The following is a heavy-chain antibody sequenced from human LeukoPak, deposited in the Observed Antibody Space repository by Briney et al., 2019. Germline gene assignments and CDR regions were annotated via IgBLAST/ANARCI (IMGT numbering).Heavy chain of an antibody. D-gene: IGHD6-13*01. J-gene: IGHJ4*02. CDR3: ARLYSSSLGRVFDY. Sequence: SETLSLTCTVSGGSISSSSSYWGWIRQPPGKGLEWIGGIYYSGSTYYNPSLKSRVTISVDTSKNQFSLKLSSVTAADTAVYYCARLYSSSLGRVFDYWGQGTLVTVSS. V-gene: IGHV4-39*07. CDR2: IYYSGST. CDR1: GGSISSSSSY.